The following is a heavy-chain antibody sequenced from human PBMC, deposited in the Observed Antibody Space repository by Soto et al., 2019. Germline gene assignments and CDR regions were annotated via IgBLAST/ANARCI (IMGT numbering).Heavy chain of an antibody. V-gene: IGHV4-34*12. CDR2: ILHTGNT. D-gene: IGHD3-16*01. CDR1: GGSFSDYY. Sequence: QVQLQQWGAGLLKPSETLCLTCAVCGGSFSDYYWSWIRQPPGKGLEWIGEILHTGNTNYNPSLKSRVTVSVDTSKNQFSLEMNSVTAADTAMYYCARALGSFDIWGQGTMVTVSS. J-gene: IGHJ3*02. CDR3: ARALGSFDI.